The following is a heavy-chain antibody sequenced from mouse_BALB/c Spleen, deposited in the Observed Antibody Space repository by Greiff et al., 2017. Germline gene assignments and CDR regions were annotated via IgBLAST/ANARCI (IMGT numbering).Heavy chain of an antibody. V-gene: IGHV1-20*02. J-gene: IGHJ3*01. CDR3: ARDYRYDGAWFPY. Sequence: VQLQQSGPELVKPGASVKISCKASGYSFTGYFMNWVMQSHGKSLEWIGRINPYNGDTFYNQKFKGKATLTVDKSSSTAHMELRSLASEDSAVYYCARDYRYDGAWFPYWGQGTLVTVSA. CDR1: GYSFTGYF. CDR2: INPYNGDT. D-gene: IGHD2-14*01.